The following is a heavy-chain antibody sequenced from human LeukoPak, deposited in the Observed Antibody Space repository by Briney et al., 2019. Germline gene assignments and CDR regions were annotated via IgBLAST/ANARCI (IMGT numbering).Heavy chain of an antibody. D-gene: IGHD3-9*01. V-gene: IGHV3-21*01. CDR3: ARVLRYFDWATYYYYMDV. CDR2: ISSSSSYI. J-gene: IGHJ6*03. Sequence: GGSLRLSCAASGFTFSSYSMNWVRQAPGKGLEWVSSISSSSSYIYYADSVKGRFTISRDNAKNSLYLQMNSLRAEDTAVYYCARVLRYFDWATYYYYMDVWGKGTTVTISS. CDR1: GFTFSSYS.